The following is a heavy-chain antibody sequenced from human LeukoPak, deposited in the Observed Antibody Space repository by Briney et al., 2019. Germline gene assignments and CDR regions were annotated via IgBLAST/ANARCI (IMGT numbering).Heavy chain of an antibody. V-gene: IGHV3-7*03. CDR1: GFTFSSYW. D-gene: IGHD1-26*01. J-gene: IGHJ4*02. CDR3: AKLHYESGSYRHFDY. CDR2: IDQDGSEK. Sequence: PGGSLRLSCAASGFTFSSYWMSWVRQVPGKGLEWVANIDQDGSEKYYVDSVKGRFTISRDNAKNSLYLQMNSLRAEDTAVYYCAKLHYESGSYRHFDYWGQGTLVTVSS.